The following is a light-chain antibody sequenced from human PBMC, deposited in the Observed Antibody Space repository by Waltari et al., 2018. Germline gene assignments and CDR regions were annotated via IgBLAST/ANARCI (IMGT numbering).Light chain of an antibody. CDR3: QQRSNWPPIT. CDR1: QSVGSE. V-gene: IGKV3-11*01. J-gene: IGKJ5*01. Sequence: EVVLTQSPATLSLSPGERATLSCRASQSVGSELAWYQQKAGQAPRLLIYDASNRATGISDRFSGSGSGTDVALTISSLEPEDVAVYFCQQRSNWPPITFGQGTRLEIK. CDR2: DAS.